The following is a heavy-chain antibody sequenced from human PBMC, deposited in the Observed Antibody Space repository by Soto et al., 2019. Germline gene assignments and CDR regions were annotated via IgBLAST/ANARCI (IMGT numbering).Heavy chain of an antibody. CDR3: AKQAFYGSGIPKYYGMDV. CDR1: GFTFSNYA. J-gene: IGHJ6*02. V-gene: IGHV3-23*01. CDR2: ISGTGGGT. Sequence: EVHLLESGGGLVQPGGSLRLSCAASGFTFSNYAMAWVRQAPGKGLEWVSVISGTGGGTNNSDSAKGRFTTSRDNSKNALYLQMNSLTAEDTVVYYCAKQAFYGSGIPKYYGMDVWGQGTAVTV. D-gene: IGHD3-10*01.